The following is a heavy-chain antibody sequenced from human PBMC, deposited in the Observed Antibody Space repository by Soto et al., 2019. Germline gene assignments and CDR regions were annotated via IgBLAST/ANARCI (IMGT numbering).Heavy chain of an antibody. CDR2: IKTKTDGETT. D-gene: IGHD4-17*01. CDR3: TTDYAPFYDY. V-gene: IGHV3-15*01. Sequence: EVRLVESGGGLIKPGGSLRLSCAASGFTFRNAWMSWVRQAPGKGLEWVGRIKTKTDGETTDYAAPVKGRFTISRDDSKTTLYLQMNNLKTEDTALYYCTTDYAPFYDYWGQGTLVTVSS. CDR1: GFTFRNAW. J-gene: IGHJ4*02.